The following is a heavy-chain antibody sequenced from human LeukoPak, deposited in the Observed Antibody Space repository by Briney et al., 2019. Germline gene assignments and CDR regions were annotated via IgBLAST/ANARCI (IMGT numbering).Heavy chain of an antibody. CDR1: GFTFSDYY. CDR3: TGNYYGSGSYADFDY. V-gene: IGHV3-73*01. CDR2: IRSTANGYAT. D-gene: IGHD3-10*01. Sequence: GGSLRLSCAASGFTFSDYYMSWIRQASGKGLEWVGRIRSTANGYATAYAASVKGRFTISRDDSKNTAYLQMDSLKTEDTAVYYCTGNYYGSGSYADFDYWGQGTLVTVSS. J-gene: IGHJ4*02.